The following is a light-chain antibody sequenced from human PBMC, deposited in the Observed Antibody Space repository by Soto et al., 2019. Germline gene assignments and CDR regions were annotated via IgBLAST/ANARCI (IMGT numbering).Light chain of an antibody. J-gene: IGKJ4*01. V-gene: IGKV3-15*01. CDR2: ATS. CDR3: QHYNNWPLT. Sequence: EIVMTQSPATLSVSPGERASLSCRASQSVSSNLACYQQKPGQTPRLLIYATSTRATGIPARFSGSGSGTEFTLTISSLQSEDFAVYYCQHYNNWPLTFGGGTKVEIK. CDR1: QSVSSN.